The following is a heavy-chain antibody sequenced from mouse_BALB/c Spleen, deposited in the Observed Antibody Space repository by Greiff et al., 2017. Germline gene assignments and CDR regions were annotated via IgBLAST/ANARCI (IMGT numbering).Heavy chain of an antibody. V-gene: IGHV5-4*02. CDR3: ARDRNYRYPWFAY. CDR1: GFTFSDYY. CDR2: ISDGGSYT. Sequence: EVMLVESGGGLVKPGGSLKLSCAASGFTFSDYYMYWVRQTPEKRLEWVATISDGGSYTYYPDSVKGRFTISRDNAKNNLYLQMSSLKSEDTAMYYCARDRNYRYPWFAYWGQGTLVTVSA. J-gene: IGHJ3*01. D-gene: IGHD2-14*01.